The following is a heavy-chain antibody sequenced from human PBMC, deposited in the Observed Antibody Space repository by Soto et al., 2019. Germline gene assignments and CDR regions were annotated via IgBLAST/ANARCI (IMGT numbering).Heavy chain of an antibody. D-gene: IGHD2-21*02. J-gene: IGHJ6*02. CDR1: GFTFSSYN. CDR3: AKERSLVVTAMDV. Sequence: PGGSLRLSCAASGFTFSSYNMNWVRQAPGKGLEWVSYMSSNGSSTNYADSVQGRFTISRDNSKNTVYLQMNSLSAEDTAVYYCAKERSLVVTAMDVWGHGTTVTVSS. CDR2: MSSNGSST. V-gene: IGHV3-23*01.